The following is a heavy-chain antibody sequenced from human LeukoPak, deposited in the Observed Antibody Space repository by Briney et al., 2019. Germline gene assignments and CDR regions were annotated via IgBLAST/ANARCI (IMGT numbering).Heavy chain of an antibody. CDR2: ISSSGSTI. CDR1: GFTFSSYE. D-gene: IGHD1-20*01. Sequence: QPGGSLRLSCAASGFTFSSYEMNWVRQAPGKGLEWLSYISSSGSTIYYADSVKGRFTVSRDNSKNTLYVQMNSLRAEDTAVYYCAKGNYNSYPGWFDPWGQGTLVTVSS. J-gene: IGHJ5*02. V-gene: IGHV3-48*03. CDR3: AKGNYNSYPGWFDP.